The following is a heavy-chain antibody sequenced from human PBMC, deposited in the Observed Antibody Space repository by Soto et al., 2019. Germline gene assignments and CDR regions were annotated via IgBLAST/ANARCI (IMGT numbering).Heavy chain of an antibody. CDR2: ISGSGFKK. CDR3: AKNQGVELVPLATVDWFDP. V-gene: IGHV3-23*01. CDR1: GFTFENFG. D-gene: IGHD1-26*01. J-gene: IGHJ5*02. Sequence: QAVGSLRLSCAASGFTFENFGMSWVRQAPGKGLEWISSISGSGFKKYYADSVKGRFTISRDNSKSTVYLELNNLSAEDTAVYHCAKNQGVELVPLATVDWFDPWGQGSVVTVSS.